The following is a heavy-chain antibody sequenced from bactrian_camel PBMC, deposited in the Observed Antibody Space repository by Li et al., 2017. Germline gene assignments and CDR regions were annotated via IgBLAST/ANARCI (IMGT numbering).Heavy chain of an antibody. CDR1: GYTFSNGW. CDR3: AKALGGGNYYTGEYNY. V-gene: IGHV3S1*01. J-gene: IGHJ4*01. D-gene: IGHD2*01. CDR2: IYTGDGRT. Sequence: HVQLVESGGGSVQSGGSLKLSCVASGYTFSNGWMHWVRQAPGKGLEWVSTIYTGDGRTKSADSVKGRFTMSRDNAKNMLYLQMNNLKSEDTALYYCAKALGGGNYYTGEYNYWGQGTQVTVS.